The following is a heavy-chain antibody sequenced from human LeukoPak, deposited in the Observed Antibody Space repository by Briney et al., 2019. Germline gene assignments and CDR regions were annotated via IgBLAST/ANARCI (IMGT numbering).Heavy chain of an antibody. V-gene: IGHV1-69*04. J-gene: IGHJ4*02. CDR1: GGTFSSYA. CDR3: AVDSFGVAPRALDY. CDR2: IIPILGIA. Sequence: SVKVSCKASGGTFSSYAISWVRQAPGQGLEWMGRIIPILGIANYAQKFQGRVTITADKSTSTAYMELSSLRSEDTAVYYCAVDSFGVAPRALDYWGQGTLVTVSS. D-gene: IGHD3-3*01.